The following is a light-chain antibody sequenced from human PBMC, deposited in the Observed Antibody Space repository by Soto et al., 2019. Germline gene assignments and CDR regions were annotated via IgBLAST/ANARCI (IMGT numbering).Light chain of an antibody. CDR2: EGS. J-gene: IGLJ3*02. V-gene: IGLV2-23*03. CDR3: CSYAGSSTFV. Sequence: QSALTQPASVSGSPGQSITISCTATSSDVGSYNLVSWYQQHPGKAPKLMIYEGSKRPSGVSNRFSGSKSGNTASLTISGLQAEDEADYYCCSYAGSSTFVFGGGTKVTVL. CDR1: SSDVGSYNL.